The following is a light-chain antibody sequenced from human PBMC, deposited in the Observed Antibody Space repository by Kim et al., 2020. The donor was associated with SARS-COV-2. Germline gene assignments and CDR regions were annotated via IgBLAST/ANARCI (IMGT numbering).Light chain of an antibody. CDR1: SSNIGSNT. CDR2: SNN. Sequence: QSVLTQPPSASGTPGQRVTISCSGSSSNIGSNTVNWYQQLPGTAPKLLIYSNNQQPSGVPDRFSGSKSGTSASLAISGLQSEDEADYYCAAWDDSLNGWVVGGGTQLTVL. CDR3: AAWDDSLNGWV. V-gene: IGLV1-44*01. J-gene: IGLJ3*02.